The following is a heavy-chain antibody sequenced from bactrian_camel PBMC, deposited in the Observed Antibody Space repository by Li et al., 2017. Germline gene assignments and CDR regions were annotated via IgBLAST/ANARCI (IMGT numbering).Heavy chain of an antibody. CDR3: ALDSPPCAIVQRGALHPFEY. Sequence: VQLVESGGGLVQPGGSLRLSCAASGFTFSNYYMSWVRQTPGKGLEWLPSIATDGSNAYDADSLKGRFTISKDNAKSALYLQMNSLKPEDTAMYYCALDSPPCAIVQRGALHPFEYWGQGTQVTVS. J-gene: IGHJ4*01. V-gene: IGHV3-2*01. CDR1: GFTFSNYY. D-gene: IGHD4*01. CDR2: IATDGSNA.